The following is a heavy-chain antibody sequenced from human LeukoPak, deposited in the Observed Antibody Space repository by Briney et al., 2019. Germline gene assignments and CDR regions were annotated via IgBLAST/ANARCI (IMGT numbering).Heavy chain of an antibody. CDR2: IYYSGST. CDR3: ARVYDRDPHAFDI. Sequence: SETLSLTCTVSGGSISSYYWSWIRQPPGKGLEWIGYIYYSGSTNYNPSLKSRVTISVDTSKNQFSLKLSSVTAADTAVYYCARVYDRDPHAFDIWGQGTMVTVSS. J-gene: IGHJ3*02. D-gene: IGHD3-22*01. CDR1: GGSISSYY. V-gene: IGHV4-59*01.